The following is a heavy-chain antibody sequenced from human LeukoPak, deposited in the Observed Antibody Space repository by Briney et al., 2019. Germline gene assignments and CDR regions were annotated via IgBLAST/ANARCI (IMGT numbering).Heavy chain of an antibody. V-gene: IGHV3-74*01. Sequence: GGSLRLSCAASGNYWMHRVRQAPGKGLVWVSHINGDGSWTTYADPVKGRFTISKDNAKNTVYLQMNNLRAEDTAVYYCVSFYETYWGRGTLVTVSS. J-gene: IGHJ4*02. CDR1: GNYW. CDR2: INGDGSWT. D-gene: IGHD2-2*01. CDR3: VSFYETY.